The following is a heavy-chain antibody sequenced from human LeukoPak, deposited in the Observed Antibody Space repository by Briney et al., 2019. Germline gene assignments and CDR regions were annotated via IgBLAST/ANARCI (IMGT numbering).Heavy chain of an antibody. CDR2: ISAYNGNT. D-gene: IGHD2-2*01. J-gene: IGHJ3*02. V-gene: IGHV1-18*03. Sequence: GASVKVSCKASGYTFTSYGISWVRQAPGQGLEWMGWISAYNGNTNFTQKLQGRVTMTTDTSTSTAYMELRSLRSDDMAVYYCAKDQLVLRCHSSTSCYFRGDAFDIWGQGTMVTVST. CDR3: AKDQLVLRCHSSTSCYFRGDAFDI. CDR1: GYTFTSYG.